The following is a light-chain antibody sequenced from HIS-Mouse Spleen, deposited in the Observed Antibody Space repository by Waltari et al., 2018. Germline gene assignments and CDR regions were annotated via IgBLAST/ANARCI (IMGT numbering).Light chain of an antibody. J-gene: IGLJ2*01. Sequence: QSVLTQPPSASGTPGQRVTISCSGSSSNIGSNYGYWYQQLPGTAPKLLIYRNKQRPSGVPDRFSGSKSGTSASLAISGLRSEDEADYYCAAWDDSLSGVFGGGTKLTVL. CDR3: AAWDDSLSGV. CDR1: SSNIGSNY. CDR2: RNK. V-gene: IGLV1-47*01.